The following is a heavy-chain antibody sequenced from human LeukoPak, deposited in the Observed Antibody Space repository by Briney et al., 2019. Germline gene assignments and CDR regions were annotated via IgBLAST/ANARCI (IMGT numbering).Heavy chain of an antibody. J-gene: IGHJ6*03. CDR2: IVVGSGNT. Sequence: GTSVKVSCKASGLTFTSSAMQWVRQARGQRLEWIGWIVVGSGNTNYAQKFQERVTITRDMSTSTAYMELSSLRSEDTAVYYCAATSHSSGYSVYHYMDVCGKGTTVTVSS. D-gene: IGHD6-19*01. CDR3: AATSHSSGYSVYHYMDV. CDR1: GLTFTSSA. V-gene: IGHV1-58*02.